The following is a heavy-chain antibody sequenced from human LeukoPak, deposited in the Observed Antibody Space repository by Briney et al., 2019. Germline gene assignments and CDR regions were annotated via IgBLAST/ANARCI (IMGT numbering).Heavy chain of an antibody. CDR2: IYPGDSDS. CDR1: GYRFTSDW. J-gene: IGHJ4*02. CDR3: ARLSGRVVCSAGSCYIDS. Sequence: GESLKISCKGSGYRFTSDWIGWVRQMPGKGLEWMGIIYPGDSDSRYSPSFQGQVTISADKSVNTAYLQWSSLKASDTAMYYCARLSGRVVCSAGSCYIDSWGQGTLVTVSS. V-gene: IGHV5-51*01. D-gene: IGHD2-15*01.